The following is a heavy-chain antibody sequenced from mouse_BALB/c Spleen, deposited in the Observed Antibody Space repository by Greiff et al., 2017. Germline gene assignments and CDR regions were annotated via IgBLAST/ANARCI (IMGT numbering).Heavy chain of an antibody. D-gene: IGHD2-2*01. CDR2: INPSSGYT. V-gene: IGHV1-4*01. J-gene: IGHJ4*01. Sequence: VQLLQSGAELARPGASVKMSCTASGYTFTSYTMSWVKQRPGQGLEWIGYINPSSGYTNYTQKFKDKATLTADKSSSTAYMQLSSLTSEDYAVYYCGRKSEGYDAGMDYWGQGTSVTVSA. CDR1: GYTFTSYT. CDR3: GRKSEGYDAGMDY.